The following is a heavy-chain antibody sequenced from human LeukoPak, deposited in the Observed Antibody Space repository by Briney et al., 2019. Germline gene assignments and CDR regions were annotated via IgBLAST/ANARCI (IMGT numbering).Heavy chain of an antibody. Sequence: ASVKVSCKASGYTFTSCGISWVRQAPGQGLEWMGIINPSGGSTSYAQKFQGRVTMTRDTSTSTVYMELSSLRSEDTAVYYCARGSPDYDFWSGYPSPNSDYWGQGTLVTVSS. J-gene: IGHJ4*02. D-gene: IGHD3-3*01. V-gene: IGHV1-46*01. CDR1: GYTFTSCG. CDR3: ARGSPDYDFWSGYPSPNSDY. CDR2: INPSGGST.